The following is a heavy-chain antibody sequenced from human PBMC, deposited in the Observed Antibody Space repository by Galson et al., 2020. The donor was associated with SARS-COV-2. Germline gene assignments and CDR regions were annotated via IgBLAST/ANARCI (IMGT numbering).Heavy chain of an antibody. CDR1: GDSISNDDFY. CDR2: IHSTGNT. V-gene: IGHV4-30-4*01. J-gene: IGHJ4*02. Sequence: SETLSLTCTVSGDSISNDDFYWSWIRQTPGQGLEWIGDIHSTGNTYYNPSLLSRGTMSVDTSKNQFSLRLTSVTAADTAVYFCARTSSTATREYYFDYWGQGTLVSVSS. D-gene: IGHD4-17*01. CDR3: ARTSSTATREYYFDY.